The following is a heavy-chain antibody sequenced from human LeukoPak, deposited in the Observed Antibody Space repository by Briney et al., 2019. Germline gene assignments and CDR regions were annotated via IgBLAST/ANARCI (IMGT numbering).Heavy chain of an antibody. CDR2: IYRGRT. Sequence: SETLPLTCTVSGGSVSSGNYCWSWIRRAPGKGPEWIGNIYRGRTRFNPSLTSRVTISLDMSKSQVSLNLTSVTAADTAIYYCAGEGEYGDSYSWGQGTLVVVSA. V-gene: IGHV4-30-2*01. J-gene: IGHJ5*02. CDR1: GGSVSSGNYC. D-gene: IGHD2-21*02. CDR3: AGEGEYGDSYS.